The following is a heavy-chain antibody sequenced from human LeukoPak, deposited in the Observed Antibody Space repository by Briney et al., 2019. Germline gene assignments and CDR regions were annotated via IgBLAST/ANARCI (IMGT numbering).Heavy chain of an antibody. J-gene: IGHJ4*02. V-gene: IGHV4-59*01. CDR1: GGSISSYY. CDR3: ARGGYSYGSYYFDY. D-gene: IGHD5-18*01. Sequence: PSETLSLTCTVSGGSISSYYWSWIRQPPGKGLEWIGYIFYTGSTNYNPSLKSRVTISVLTSKNRFSLKLSSVTAADTAVYYCARGGYSYGSYYFDYWGQGTLVTVSS. CDR2: IFYTGST.